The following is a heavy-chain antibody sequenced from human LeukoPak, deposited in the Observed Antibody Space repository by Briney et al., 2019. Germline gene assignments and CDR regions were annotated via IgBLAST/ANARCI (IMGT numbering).Heavy chain of an antibody. CDR1: GFTFSSYS. CDR2: ISGGSSYI. D-gene: IGHD6-13*01. V-gene: IGHV3-21*01. J-gene: IGHJ4*02. Sequence: GGSLRLSCAASGFTFSSYSMNWVRQAPGKGLEWVSSISGGSSYIYYADSVKSRFTISRDNAKNSLYLQMNSLRAEDTALYYCASSWGSSWYLDYWGQGTLVTVSS. CDR3: ASSWGSSWYLDY.